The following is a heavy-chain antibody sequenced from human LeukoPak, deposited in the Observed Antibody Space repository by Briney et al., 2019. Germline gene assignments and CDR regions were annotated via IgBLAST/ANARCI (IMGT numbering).Heavy chain of an antibody. CDR2: ISSSGDTI. D-gene: IGHD3-10*01. CDR1: GFTFSDYY. Sequence: SGGSLRLSCAASGFTFSDYYMSWIRQAPGKGLEWVSYISSSGDTIYYADSVKGRFTISRDNAKNSLYLQMNSLRAEDTAVYYCARDLSQKNHYSYYYGSGSSAVGYWGQGTLVTVSS. V-gene: IGHV3-11*01. CDR3: ARDLSQKNHYSYYYGSGSSAVGY. J-gene: IGHJ4*02.